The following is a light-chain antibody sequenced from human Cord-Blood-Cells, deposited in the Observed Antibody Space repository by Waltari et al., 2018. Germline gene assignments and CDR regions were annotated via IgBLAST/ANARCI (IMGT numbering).Light chain of an antibody. V-gene: IGLV3-27*01. CDR1: VLTKKY. J-gene: IGLJ3*02. CDR2: KDS. CDR3: CSAADNNWV. Sequence: SYELTQPSSLSVSPGQTARTTRAGDVLTKKYARWHQQKPGQAPVLVTYKDSERASGIPKRVSGSSSGTTVTLTISGAQVEDEADYYCCSAADNNWVFGGGTKLTVL.